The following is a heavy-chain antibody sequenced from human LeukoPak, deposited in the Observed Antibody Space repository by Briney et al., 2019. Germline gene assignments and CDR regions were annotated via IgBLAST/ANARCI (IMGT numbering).Heavy chain of an antibody. CDR1: GFTFTDYT. Sequence: GGSLRLSCAASGFTFTDYTMHWVRQAPGKGLEYVAGISADGADTGHANSVKGRFTISRVNSKNTLYLQMGSLRPEDMAVYYCVRGGWQLLGHFDSWSQGTPVTVSS. CDR3: VRGGWQLLGHFDS. CDR2: ISADGADT. V-gene: IGHV3-64*01. J-gene: IGHJ4*02. D-gene: IGHD2-15*01.